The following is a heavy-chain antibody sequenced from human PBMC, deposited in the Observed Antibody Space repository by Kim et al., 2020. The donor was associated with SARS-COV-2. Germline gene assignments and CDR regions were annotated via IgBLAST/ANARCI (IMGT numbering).Heavy chain of an antibody. CDR3: AKVGSSWPNHFDS. D-gene: IGHD6-13*01. V-gene: IGHV3-30*18. J-gene: IGHJ4*02. Sequence: GGSLRLSCAASGFIFSSYGIHWVRQTPGKGLEWVALISYDGNTKYYADSVKGRFTISRDNSENTLYLQMNSLRTEDTAIYYCAKVGSSWPNHFDSWGQGTLLTVSS. CDR1: GFIFSSYG. CDR2: ISYDGNTK.